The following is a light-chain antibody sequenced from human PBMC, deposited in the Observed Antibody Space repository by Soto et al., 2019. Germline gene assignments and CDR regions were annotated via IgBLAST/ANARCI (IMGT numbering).Light chain of an antibody. CDR3: QQYNSYLWT. Sequence: EIVITQSPASLSVSPGERVTLSCTASQSVSSYLAWYQQIPGQAPRLLIHGASTGAIGVPDRFSGSGSGTEFTLTISSLQPDDFATYYCQQYNSYLWTFGQGTKVDIK. V-gene: IGKV3-15*01. CDR2: GAS. J-gene: IGKJ1*01. CDR1: QSVSSY.